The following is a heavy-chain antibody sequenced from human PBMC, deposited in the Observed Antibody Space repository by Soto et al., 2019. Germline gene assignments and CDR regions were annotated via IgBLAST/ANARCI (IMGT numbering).Heavy chain of an antibody. V-gene: IGHV3-23*01. CDR3: AKGGIVVVKGHYYYYYGMDV. CDR1: GFTFSSYA. Sequence: QSGGSLRLSCAASGFTFSSYAMSWVRQAPGKGLEWVSAISGSGGSTYYADSVKGRFTISRDNSKNTLYPQMNSLRAEDTAVYYCAKGGIVVVKGHYYYYYGMDVWGQRTTVTVS. J-gene: IGHJ6*02. CDR2: ISGSGGST. D-gene: IGHD3-22*01.